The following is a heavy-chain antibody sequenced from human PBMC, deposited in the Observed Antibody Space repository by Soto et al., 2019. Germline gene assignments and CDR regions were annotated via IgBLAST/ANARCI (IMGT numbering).Heavy chain of an antibody. CDR2: IRSSSSTI. V-gene: IGHV3-48*01. CDR3: VPRFGDYVNLFDY. J-gene: IGHJ4*02. CDR1: GFTFSSYS. D-gene: IGHD4-17*01. Sequence: EVQLVESGGGLVQPGGSLRLSCAASGFTFSSYSMNWVRQAPGKGLEWVSYIRSSSSTIYYADSVKGRFTISRDNAKNSLYLQMNSLRAEDTAVYYCVPRFGDYVNLFDYWGQGTLVTVSS.